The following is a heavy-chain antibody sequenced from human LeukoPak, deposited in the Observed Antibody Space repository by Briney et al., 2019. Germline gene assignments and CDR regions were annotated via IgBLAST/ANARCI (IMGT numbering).Heavy chain of an antibody. CDR3: ARGPYDFWSGYPRDYFDY. V-gene: IGHV1-46*01. J-gene: IGHJ4*02. CDR1: GYTFSSYY. Sequence: ASVKVSCKASGYTFSSYYMHWVRQAPGQGLEWMGQINPSGGSTTYAQKFQGRVTMTRDTSTSTVYMDLSSLRSEDTAVYYCARGPYDFWSGYPRDYFDYWGQGTLVTVSS. CDR2: INPSGGST. D-gene: IGHD3-3*01.